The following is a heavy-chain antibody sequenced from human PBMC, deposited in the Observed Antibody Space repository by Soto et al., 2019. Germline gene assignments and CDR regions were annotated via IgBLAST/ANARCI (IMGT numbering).Heavy chain of an antibody. V-gene: IGHV4-30-4*01. J-gene: IGHJ3*02. CDR1: GGSISSGDYY. Sequence: QVQLQESGPGLVKPSQTLSLTCTVSGGSISSGDYYWSWIRQPPGKGLEWIGYIYYSGSTYYNPSLKSRVTISVDTSTNQFALKLSSVTAADTAVYYCARGVNFEVVVITNAFDIWGQGTMVTVSS. CDR2: IYYSGST. D-gene: IGHD3-22*01. CDR3: ARGVNFEVVVITNAFDI.